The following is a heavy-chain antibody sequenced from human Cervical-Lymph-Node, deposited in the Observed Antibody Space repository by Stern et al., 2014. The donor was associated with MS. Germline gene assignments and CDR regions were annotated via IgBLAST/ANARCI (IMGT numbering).Heavy chain of an antibody. CDR3: AREGGNTAEYFQH. Sequence: DQLVESGGSVVQPGRSLRLSCAASGFTFSSSGMHWVRQAPGKGLEWLAIIYYDGSNRYYADSVKGRFTISRDNSKNTLYLQMNSLRAEDTAVYYCAREGGNTAEYFQHWGQGTLVTVSS. J-gene: IGHJ1*01. V-gene: IGHV3-33*01. CDR2: IYYDGSNR. CDR1: GFTFSSSG. D-gene: IGHD4-23*01.